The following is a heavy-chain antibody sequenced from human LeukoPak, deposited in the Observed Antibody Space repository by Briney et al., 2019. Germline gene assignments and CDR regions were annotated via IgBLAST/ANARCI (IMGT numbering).Heavy chain of an antibody. CDR3: ARDLWGWGSDYLDY. CDR2: ISPNSGAT. CDR1: VYTFTDYY. J-gene: IGHJ4*02. D-gene: IGHD4/OR15-4a*01. V-gene: IGHV1-2*06. Sequence: ASVKVSCKASVYTFTDYYVHWVRLVPGQGLERMGRISPNSGATNYAEKFRGRVTMARDTSINTLYMEMSSLRSDDTAVYYCARDLWGWGSDYLDYWGQGTLVTVSS.